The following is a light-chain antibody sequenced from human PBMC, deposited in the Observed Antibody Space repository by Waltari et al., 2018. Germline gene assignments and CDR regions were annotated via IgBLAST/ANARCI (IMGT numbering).Light chain of an antibody. CDR1: QTVSSN. Sequence: ETILTQSPSTLSVSPGERATLSCRASQTVSSNLAWYQQKPGQAPRLLIYGASTRAAGIPARFSGSVSGTQFTLTINSLQSEDFAVYYCQQYNNWLPWTFGQGTKVEIK. CDR2: GAS. CDR3: QQYNNWLPWT. J-gene: IGKJ1*01. V-gene: IGKV3-15*01.